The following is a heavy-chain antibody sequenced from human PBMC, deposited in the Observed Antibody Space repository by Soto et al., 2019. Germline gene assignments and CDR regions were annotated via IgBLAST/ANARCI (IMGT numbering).Heavy chain of an antibody. J-gene: IGHJ4*02. V-gene: IGHV4-34*01. CDR2: INHSGST. Sequence: SETLSLTCAVYGGSCSGYYWSWIRQPPGKGLEWIGEINHSGSTNYNPSLKSRVTISVDTSKNQFSLKLSSVTAADTAVYYCARGRYYYGSGSLYDYWGQGTLVTVSS. CDR1: GGSCSGYY. D-gene: IGHD3-10*01. CDR3: ARGRYYYGSGSLYDY.